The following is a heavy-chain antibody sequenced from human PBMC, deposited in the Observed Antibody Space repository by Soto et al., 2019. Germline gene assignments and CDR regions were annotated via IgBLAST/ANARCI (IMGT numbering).Heavy chain of an antibody. CDR2: IYYSGST. J-gene: IGHJ6*02. V-gene: IGHV4-39*01. Sequence: SETLSLTCTVSGGSISSSSYYWGWIRQPPGKGLEWIGSIYYSGSTYYNPSLKSRVTISVDTSKNQFSLKLSSVAAADTAVYYCAGLRFEATIFGVVTKYGMDVWGQGTTVTVSS. D-gene: IGHD3-3*01. CDR3: AGLRFEATIFGVVTKYGMDV. CDR1: GGSISSSSYY.